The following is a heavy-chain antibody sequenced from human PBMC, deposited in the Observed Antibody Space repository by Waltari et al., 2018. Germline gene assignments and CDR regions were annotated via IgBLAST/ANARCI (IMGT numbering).Heavy chain of an antibody. V-gene: IGHV1-2*06. Sequence: QVQLVQSGAEVKKPGASVKVSCKASGYTFTGYSMHGVRQAPGQWLEWMGRINPNSGGTNYAQKFQGRVTMTRDTSISTAYMELSMLRSDDTAVYYCARIIVVVTGDYWYFDLWGRGTLVTVSS. J-gene: IGHJ2*01. CDR1: GYTFTGYS. CDR3: ARIIVVVTGDYWYFDL. D-gene: IGHD2-21*02. CDR2: INPNSGGT.